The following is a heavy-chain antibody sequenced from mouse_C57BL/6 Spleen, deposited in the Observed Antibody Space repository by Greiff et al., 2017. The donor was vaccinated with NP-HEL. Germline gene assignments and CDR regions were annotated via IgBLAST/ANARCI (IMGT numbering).Heavy chain of an antibody. CDR3: ARGGYGSRRGYWYFDV. V-gene: IGHV1-82*01. D-gene: IGHD1-1*01. CDR2: MYPGDGDT. Sequence: QVQLKESGPELVKPGASVKISCKASGYAFSSSWMNWVKQRPGKGLEWIGRMYPGDGDTNYNGKFKGKATLTAVKSCSTAYMQLSSLPSEDSAVYFCARGGYGSRRGYWYFDVGGTGTTVTVSS. J-gene: IGHJ1*03. CDR1: GYAFSSSW.